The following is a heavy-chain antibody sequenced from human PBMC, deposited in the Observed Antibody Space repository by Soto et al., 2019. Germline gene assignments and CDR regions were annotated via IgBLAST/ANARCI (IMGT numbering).Heavy chain of an antibody. CDR2: IYYSGST. J-gene: IGHJ6*03. CDR1: GGSISSSNYY. Sequence: SETLSLTCTVSGGSISSSNYYWGWIRQPPGKGLEWIGSIYYSGSTYYNTSLKSRVTISVDTSKNQFSLKLSSVIAADTAVYYCARHSASSWSYYYYMDVWGKGTTVTVSS. V-gene: IGHV4-39*01. D-gene: IGHD3-3*01. CDR3: ARHSASSWSYYYYMDV.